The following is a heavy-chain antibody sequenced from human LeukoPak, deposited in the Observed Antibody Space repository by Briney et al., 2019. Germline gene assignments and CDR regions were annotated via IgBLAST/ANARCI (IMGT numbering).Heavy chain of an antibody. Sequence: SETLSLTCTVCGGSISTYYWSWIRQPPGKGVEWIGYIYYSGSTKYNPSLESRLTTSVDTSKNQFSLKLSSVTAADTAVYFCARGYRGSYYYFDYWGQGTLVTVSS. V-gene: IGHV4-59*01. J-gene: IGHJ4*02. CDR1: GGSISTYY. CDR2: IYYSGST. CDR3: ARGYRGSYYYFDY. D-gene: IGHD1-26*01.